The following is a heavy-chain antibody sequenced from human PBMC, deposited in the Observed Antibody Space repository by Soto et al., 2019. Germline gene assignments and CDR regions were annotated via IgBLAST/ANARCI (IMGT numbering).Heavy chain of an antibody. V-gene: IGHV1-69*02. CDR1: GGTFSSYT. CDR2: IIPILGIA. D-gene: IGHD3-22*01. CDR3: ASRYDSSDY. Sequence: GASVKVSCKASGGTFSSYTISWVRQGPGQGLEWMGRIIPILGIANYAQKFKGRFTITADKSTSTAYMELSSLRSEDTAVYYCASRYDSSDYWGQGTLVTVS. J-gene: IGHJ4*02.